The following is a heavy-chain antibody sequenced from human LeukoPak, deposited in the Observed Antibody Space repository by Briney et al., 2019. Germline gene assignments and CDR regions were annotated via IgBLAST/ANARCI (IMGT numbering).Heavy chain of an antibody. Sequence: PGESLKISCKGSGYSFTSYWIGWVRQMPGKGLEWMGIIYPGDSDTRYSPSFQGQVTISADKTINTAYLQWSILKESDTAMYYCARQQLYDSSFDYWGQGTLVSASS. J-gene: IGHJ4*02. CDR3: ARQQLYDSSFDY. CDR2: IYPGDSDT. D-gene: IGHD3-22*01. V-gene: IGHV5-51*01. CDR1: GYSFTSYW.